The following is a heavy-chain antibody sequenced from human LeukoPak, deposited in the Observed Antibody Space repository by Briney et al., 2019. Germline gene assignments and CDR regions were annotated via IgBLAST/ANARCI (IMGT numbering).Heavy chain of an antibody. Sequence: PGGSLRLSRAASAFTFSVYSMSCIRQASGKGLEWVSYISSSSPNTNYADSVKGRFTISRDNAKNSLYLQMNSLRAEDTAVYYCARGTSPIVWGQGTLVTVSS. CDR1: AFTFSVYS. CDR2: ISSSSPNT. J-gene: IGHJ3*01. CDR3: ARGTSPIV. V-gene: IGHV3-11*05.